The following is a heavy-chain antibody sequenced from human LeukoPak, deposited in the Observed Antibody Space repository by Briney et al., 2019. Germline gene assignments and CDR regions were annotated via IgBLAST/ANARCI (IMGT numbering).Heavy chain of an antibody. CDR1: GGSISTYY. CDR3: ARPSSRSSSWGNAFDI. V-gene: IGHV4-4*09. D-gene: IGHD6-6*01. CDR2: TYTSGST. J-gene: IGHJ3*02. Sequence: SETLSLTCTVSGGSISTYYWSRIRQPPGKGLEWIGCTYTSGSTNYNPSLKSRVTISVDTSKNQFSLKLNSVTAADTAVYYCARPSSRSSSWGNAFDIWGQGTMVTVSS.